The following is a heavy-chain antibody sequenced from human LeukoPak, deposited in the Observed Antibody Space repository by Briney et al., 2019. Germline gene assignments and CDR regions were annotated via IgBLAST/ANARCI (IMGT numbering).Heavy chain of an antibody. J-gene: IGHJ4*02. Sequence: GGSLRLSRAASRFTFSNYIIHWVRQVPGKGLEWVAVISYDGSNKYYADSVKGRFTISRDNSKNTLYLQMNSLRAEDTALYYCARDSSSWAYLDYWGQGTLVTVSS. CDR1: RFTFSNYI. CDR3: ARDSSSWAYLDY. D-gene: IGHD6-13*01. V-gene: IGHV3-30-3*01. CDR2: ISYDGSNK.